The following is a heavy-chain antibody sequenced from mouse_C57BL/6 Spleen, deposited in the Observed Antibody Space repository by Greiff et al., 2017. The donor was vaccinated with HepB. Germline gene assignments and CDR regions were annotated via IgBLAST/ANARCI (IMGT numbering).Heavy chain of an antibody. J-gene: IGHJ1*03. CDR1: GFTFSDYY. Sequence: EVKLMESGGGLVQPGGSLKLSCAASGFTFSDYYMYWVRQTPEKRLEWVAYISNGGGSTYYPDTVKGRITISRDNAKNTLYLQMSRLKAEDTAMYYCARRYYGSSYEGYFDVWGTGTTVTVSS. V-gene: IGHV5-12*01. CDR3: ARRYYGSSYEGYFDV. D-gene: IGHD1-1*01. CDR2: ISNGGGST.